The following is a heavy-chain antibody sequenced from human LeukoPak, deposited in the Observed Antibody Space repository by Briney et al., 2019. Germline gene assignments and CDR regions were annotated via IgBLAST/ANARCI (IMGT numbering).Heavy chain of an antibody. CDR1: GYSISSGYY. CDR2: IYHSGST. J-gene: IGHJ4*02. D-gene: IGHD2-2*01. Sequence: SETLSLTCTVSGYSISSGYYWGWIRQPPGKGLEWIGSIYHSGSTYYNPSLKSRVTISVDTSKNQFSLKLSSVTAADTAVYYCARVDSSSTSCYADYWGQGTLVTVSS. CDR3: ARVDSSSTSCYADY. V-gene: IGHV4-38-2*02.